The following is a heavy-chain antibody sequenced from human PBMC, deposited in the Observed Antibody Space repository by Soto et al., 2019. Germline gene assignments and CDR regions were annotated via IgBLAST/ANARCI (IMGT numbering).Heavy chain of an antibody. CDR1: GYTFTSYG. Sequence: ASVKVACKASGYTFTSYGISWVRQANGQGLEWMGWISAYNGNTNYAQKLQGRVTMTTDTSTSTAYMELRSLRSDDTAVYYCARASPLWFGELLPRYYYYGMDVWGQGTTVTVS. CDR3: ARASPLWFGELLPRYYYYGMDV. J-gene: IGHJ6*02. CDR2: ISAYNGNT. D-gene: IGHD3-10*01. V-gene: IGHV1-18*01.